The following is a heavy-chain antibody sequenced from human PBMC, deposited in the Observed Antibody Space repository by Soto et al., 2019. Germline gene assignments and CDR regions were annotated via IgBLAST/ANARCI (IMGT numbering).Heavy chain of an antibody. Sequence: GGSLRLSCAASGFTFSSYAMSWVRQAPGKGLEWVSAISGSGGSTYYADSVKGRFTISRDNSKNTLYLQMNSLRAEDTAVYYCAKSLRLRYFDTNTSPVDYWGQGTLVTVSS. CDR2: ISGSGGST. CDR1: GFTFSSYA. J-gene: IGHJ4*02. CDR3: AKSLRLRYFDTNTSPVDY. V-gene: IGHV3-23*01. D-gene: IGHD3-9*01.